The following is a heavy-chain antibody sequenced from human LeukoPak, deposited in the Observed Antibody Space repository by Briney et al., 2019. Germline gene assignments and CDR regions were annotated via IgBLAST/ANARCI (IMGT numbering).Heavy chain of an antibody. CDR3: ARDTGRSGWYYFDY. V-gene: IGHV4-4*07. CDR2: IYTSGST. CDR1: GGSISSYH. D-gene: IGHD6-19*01. Sequence: PSETLSLTCTVSGGSISSYHWSWIRQPAGKGLEWIGRIYTSGSTNYNPSLKSRVTMSVDTSKNQFSLKLSSVTAADTAVYYCARDTGRSGWYYFDYWGQGTLVTVSS. J-gene: IGHJ4*02.